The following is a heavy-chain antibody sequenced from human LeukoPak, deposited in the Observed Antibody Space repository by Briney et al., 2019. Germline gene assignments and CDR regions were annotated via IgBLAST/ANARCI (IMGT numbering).Heavy chain of an antibody. CDR2: IYHSGST. D-gene: IGHD6-19*01. V-gene: IGHV4-4*02. CDR1: GGSISSSNW. Sequence: PSETLSLTCAVSGGSISSSNWWSWVRQPPGKGLEWIGEIYHSGSTNYNPSLKSRVTISVDKSKNQFSLKLSSATAADTAVYYCASHSSGWHTHFDYWGQGTLVTVSS. CDR3: ASHSSGWHTHFDY. J-gene: IGHJ4*02.